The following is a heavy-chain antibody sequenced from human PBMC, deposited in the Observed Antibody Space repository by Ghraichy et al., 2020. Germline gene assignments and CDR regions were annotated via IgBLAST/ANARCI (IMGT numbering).Heavy chain of an antibody. CDR2: IIPILGIA. Sequence: SVKVSCKASGGTFSSYTISWVRQAPGQGLEWMGRIIPILGIANYAQKFQGRVTITADKSTSTAYMELSSLRSEDTAVYYCARGELGGAFDIWGQGTMVTVSS. CDR1: GGTFSSYT. V-gene: IGHV1-69*02. D-gene: IGHD3-16*01. J-gene: IGHJ3*02. CDR3: ARGELGGAFDI.